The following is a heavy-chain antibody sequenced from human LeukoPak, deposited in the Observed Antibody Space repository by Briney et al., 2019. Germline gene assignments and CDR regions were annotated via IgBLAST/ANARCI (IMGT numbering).Heavy chain of an antibody. CDR3: ARGRDYFDY. CDR2: IYHSGST. V-gene: IGHV4-4*02. Sequence: SETLSLTCAVCGGSISSCNWWRRVRQPPGKGLEWIGEIYHSGSTYYNPFLKNRVPLSVDHSKNQFSPQLSPVAPANHAQYYCARGRDYFDYWGQGTLVTVSS. CDR1: GGSISSCNW. J-gene: IGHJ4*02.